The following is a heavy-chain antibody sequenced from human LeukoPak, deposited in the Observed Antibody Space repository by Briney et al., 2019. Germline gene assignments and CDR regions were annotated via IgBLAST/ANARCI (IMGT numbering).Heavy chain of an antibody. D-gene: IGHD2-15*01. Sequence: SETLSLTCTVSGGSISSGGYYWSWIRQHPGKGLEWIGYIYYSGSTYYNPSLKSRVTISVDRSKNQFSLKLSSVTAADTAVYYCARDSCSGGSCYSGFDPWGQGTLVTVSS. CDR1: GGSISSGGYY. V-gene: IGHV4-31*03. CDR2: IYYSGST. J-gene: IGHJ5*02. CDR3: ARDSCSGGSCYSGFDP.